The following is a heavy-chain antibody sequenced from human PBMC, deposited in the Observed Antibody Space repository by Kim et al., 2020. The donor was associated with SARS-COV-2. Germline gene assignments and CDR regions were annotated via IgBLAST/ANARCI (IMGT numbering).Heavy chain of an antibody. CDR3: AKGLYDSSGYYFGWGYFDY. D-gene: IGHD3-22*01. J-gene: IGHJ4*02. CDR2: ISGSGGST. V-gene: IGHV3-23*01. CDR1: GFTFSSYA. Sequence: GGSLRLSCAASGFTFSSYAMSWVRQAPGKGLEWVSAISGSGGSTYYADSVKGRFTISRDNSKNTLYLQMNSLRAEDTAVYYCAKGLYDSSGYYFGWGYFDYWGQGTLVTVSS.